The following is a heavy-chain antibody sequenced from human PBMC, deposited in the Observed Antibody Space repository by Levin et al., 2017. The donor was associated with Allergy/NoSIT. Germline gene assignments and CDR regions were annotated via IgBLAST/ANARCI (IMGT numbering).Heavy chain of an antibody. V-gene: IGHV4-59*08. CDR2: IKYSGST. D-gene: IGHD5-24*01. CDR1: GGSISRNY. CDR3: ARHRDAYNAFDF. J-gene: IGHJ3*01. Sequence: PSETLSLTCTVAGGSISRNYWSWIRQPPGKGLEWIGYIKYSGSTNYNPSLKSRVTISVDMSKNQFSLRLTSVTAADTAVYYCARHRDAYNAFDFWGQGTTVTASS.